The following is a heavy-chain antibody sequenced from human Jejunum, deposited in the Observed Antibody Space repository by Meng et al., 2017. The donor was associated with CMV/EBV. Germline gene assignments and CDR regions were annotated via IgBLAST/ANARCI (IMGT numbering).Heavy chain of an antibody. CDR3: AKEPLGYCSSTSCYRGGYFDY. CDR1: A. Sequence: AMGGVRPAPGKGLEWFSAISGSGGSTYYADSVKGRFTISRDNSKNTLYLQMNSLRAEDTAVYYCAKEPLGYCSSTSCYRGGYFDYWGQGTLVTVSS. V-gene: IGHV3-23*01. J-gene: IGHJ4*02. D-gene: IGHD2-2*01. CDR2: ISGSGGST.